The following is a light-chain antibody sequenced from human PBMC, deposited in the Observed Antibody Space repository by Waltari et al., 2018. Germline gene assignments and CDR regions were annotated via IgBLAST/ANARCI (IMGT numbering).Light chain of an antibody. V-gene: IGKV3-15*01. CDR1: QSVSTN. CDR3: QQYNSWPPVYT. Sequence: ETVMTQSPGTLSVSLGEGATISCRASQSVSTNVAWYQQKPGQAPRLLIYAASTRATGIPARFSGSGSGTEFTLSISSMQSEDFAVYYCQQYNSWPPVYTFGQGTKLEIK. J-gene: IGKJ2*01. CDR2: AAS.